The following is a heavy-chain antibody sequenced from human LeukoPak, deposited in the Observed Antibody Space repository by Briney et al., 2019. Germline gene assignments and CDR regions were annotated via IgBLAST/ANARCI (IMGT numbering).Heavy chain of an antibody. V-gene: IGHV3-30-3*01. J-gene: IGHJ6*02. CDR1: GFTFSSYA. CDR2: ISYDGSNK. CDR3: AKDMGNYYGSGSYYKGPYYGMDV. D-gene: IGHD3-10*01. Sequence: GGSLRLSCAASGFTFSSYAMHWVRQAPGKGLEWVAVISYDGSNKYYADSVKGRFTISRDNSKNTLYLQMNSLRAEDTAVYYCAKDMGNYYGSGSYYKGPYYGMDVWGQGTTVTVSS.